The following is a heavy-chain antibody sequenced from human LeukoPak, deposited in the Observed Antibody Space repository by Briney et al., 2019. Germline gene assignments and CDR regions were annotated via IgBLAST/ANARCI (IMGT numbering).Heavy chain of an antibody. Sequence: GGSLRLSCAASGFTLSDYYMTWIRQAPGKGLEWVSYITSAGSTYYADSVKGRFTISRDNAKTSLYLQMDNLRADDTAIYYCARDAKYYYGSRTYFFFEYWGQGTLLTVSS. V-gene: IGHV3-11*01. CDR2: ITSAGST. J-gene: IGHJ4*02. D-gene: IGHD3-10*01. CDR1: GFTLSDYY. CDR3: ARDAKYYYGSRTYFFFEY.